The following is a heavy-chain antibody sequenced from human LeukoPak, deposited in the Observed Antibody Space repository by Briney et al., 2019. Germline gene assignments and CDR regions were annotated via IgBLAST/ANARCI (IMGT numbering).Heavy chain of an antibody. V-gene: IGHV1-2*06. D-gene: IGHD2-2*01. CDR1: GYTFTNYG. CDR3: ARRVRHIVVVPAANWFDP. Sequence: ASVKVSCKASGYTFTNYGVSWVRQAPGQGLEWMGRINPNSGGTNYAQKFQGRVTMTRDTSISTAYMELSRLRSDDTAVYYCARRVRHIVVVPAANWFDPWGQGTLVTVSS. CDR2: INPNSGGT. J-gene: IGHJ5*02.